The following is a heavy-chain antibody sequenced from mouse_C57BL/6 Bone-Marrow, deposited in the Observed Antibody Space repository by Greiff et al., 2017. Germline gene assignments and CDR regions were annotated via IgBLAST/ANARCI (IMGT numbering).Heavy chain of an antibody. V-gene: IGHV1-81*01. CDR1: GYTFTSYG. Sequence: VQLVESGAELARPGASVKLSCKASGYTFTSYGISWVKQRTGQGLEWIGEIYPRSGNTYYNEKFKGKATLTADKSSSTAYMELRSLTSEDSAVYFCARPTVVEFAYWGQGTLVTVSA. CDR2: IYPRSGNT. J-gene: IGHJ3*01. D-gene: IGHD1-1*01. CDR3: ARPTVVEFAY.